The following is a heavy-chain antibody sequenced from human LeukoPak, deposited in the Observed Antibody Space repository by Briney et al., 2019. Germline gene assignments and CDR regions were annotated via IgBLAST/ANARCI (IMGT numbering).Heavy chain of an antibody. CDR2: INHSGST. J-gene: IGHJ4*02. CDR3: ARAPRGYSYGSFDY. V-gene: IGHV4-34*01. D-gene: IGHD5-18*01. CDR1: GGSFSGYY. Sequence: SETLSLTCAVYGGSFSGYYWSWIRQPPGKGLEWIGEINHSGSTNYNPSLESRVTISVDTSKNQFSLKLSSVTAADTAVYYCARAPRGYSYGSFDYWGQGTLVTVSS.